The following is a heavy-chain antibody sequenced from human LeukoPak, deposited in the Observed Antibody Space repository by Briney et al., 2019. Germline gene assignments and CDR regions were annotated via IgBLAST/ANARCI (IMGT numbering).Heavy chain of an antibody. Sequence: SETLSLTCTVSGGSISSYYWSWIRQPPGKGLEWIGYIYYSGSTNYNPSLKSRVTISVDTSKNQFSLKLSSVTAADTAVYYCARERGGGYCSGGSCDDDAFDIWGQGTMVTVSS. CDR2: IYYSGST. J-gene: IGHJ3*02. CDR1: GGSISSYY. CDR3: ARERGGGYCSGGSCDDDAFDI. V-gene: IGHV4-59*01. D-gene: IGHD2-15*01.